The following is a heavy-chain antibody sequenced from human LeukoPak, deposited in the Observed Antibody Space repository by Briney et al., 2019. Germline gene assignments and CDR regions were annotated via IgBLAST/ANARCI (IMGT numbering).Heavy chain of an antibody. J-gene: IGHJ4*02. V-gene: IGHV3-53*01. Sequence: GGSLRLSCAASGFTVSSTYMSWVRQTTVKGLVWVSVIYCAGKVYYIDSVKGRFTISRDTSKNTLYLQMNSLRVEDTAVYFCAGRHCSDGGCYFAGADPFDYWGQGTLVTVSS. D-gene: IGHD2-15*01. CDR3: AGRHCSDGGCYFAGADPFDY. CDR2: IYCAGKV. CDR1: GFTVSSTY.